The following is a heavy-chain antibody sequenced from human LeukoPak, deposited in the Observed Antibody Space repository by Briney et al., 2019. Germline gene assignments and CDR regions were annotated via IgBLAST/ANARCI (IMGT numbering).Heavy chain of an antibody. Sequence: GGSLTLSCAASGFTFTNYAVSWVRQAPGKGLEWVSAGGSCGGTYYADSVKGRFTISRDNSGNTLSLQMNSLRVEDTAVYFCASRTCTGAGYYAFDIWGQGTMVTVSS. CDR1: GFTFTNYA. CDR3: ASRTCTGAGYYAFDI. V-gene: IGHV3-23*01. CDR2: GGSCGGT. J-gene: IGHJ3*02. D-gene: IGHD1-26*01.